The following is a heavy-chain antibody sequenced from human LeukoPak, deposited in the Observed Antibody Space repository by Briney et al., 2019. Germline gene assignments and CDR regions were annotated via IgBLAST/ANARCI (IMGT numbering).Heavy chain of an antibody. CDR1: GFTFSTYS. D-gene: IGHD6-19*01. CDR2: ISSSSSYI. V-gene: IGHV3-21*04. CDR3: AKGLRSGWYYFDY. Sequence: GGSLRLSCAASGFTFSTYSMNWVRQAPGKGLEWVSSISSSSSYIYYADSLKGRFTISRDNSKNTLYLQMSSLRAEDTVVYYCAKGLRSGWYYFDYWGQGTLVTVSS. J-gene: IGHJ4*02.